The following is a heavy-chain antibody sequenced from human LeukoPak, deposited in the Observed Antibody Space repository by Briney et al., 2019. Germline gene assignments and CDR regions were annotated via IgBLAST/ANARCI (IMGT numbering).Heavy chain of an antibody. Sequence: SETLSLTCAVYGGSFSDYYWNWIRQPPGKGLEWIGEINHSGSTNYNPSLKSRVTISVDTSKNQFSLKLSSVTAADTAVYYCARADRAMVRGVILFDPWGQGTLVTVSS. J-gene: IGHJ5*02. CDR1: GGSFSDYY. CDR2: INHSGST. CDR3: ARADRAMVRGVILFDP. V-gene: IGHV4-34*01. D-gene: IGHD3-10*01.